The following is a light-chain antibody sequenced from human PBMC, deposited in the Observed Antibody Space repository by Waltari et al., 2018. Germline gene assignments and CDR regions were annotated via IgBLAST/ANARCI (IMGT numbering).Light chain of an antibody. Sequence: QSALTQPASVSGSPGQSITISCTGTSSDVGGYKYVSWYQQHPGKAPKLMIYEANNRPSGVSNRFSGSKSGNTASLTISGLQAEDEADYYCCSYTSSSTGVFGGGTKLTVL. V-gene: IGLV2-14*01. J-gene: IGLJ3*02. CDR1: SSDVGGYKY. CDR2: EAN. CDR3: CSYTSSSTGV.